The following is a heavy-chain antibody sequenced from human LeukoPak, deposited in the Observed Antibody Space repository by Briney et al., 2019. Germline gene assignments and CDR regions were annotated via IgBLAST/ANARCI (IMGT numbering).Heavy chain of an antibody. V-gene: IGHV3-53*01. J-gene: IGHJ4*02. Sequence: PGGSLRLSCVASGFTVSTSYMTWVRQAPGKGLEWVSLIYKIGSTYYADSVKGRFTISRDSSKNTLNLLMNSLRAEDTAVYFCAGSSTEDIPDYWGQGTLLTVSS. CDR1: GFTVSTSY. CDR3: AGSSTEDIPDY. D-gene: IGHD2-15*01. CDR2: IYKIGST.